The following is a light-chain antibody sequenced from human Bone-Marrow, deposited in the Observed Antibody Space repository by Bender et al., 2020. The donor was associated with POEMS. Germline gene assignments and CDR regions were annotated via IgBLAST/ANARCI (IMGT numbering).Light chain of an antibody. J-gene: IGLJ3*02. Sequence: QSVLTQPPSASGTPGQRVTISCSGGSSNIGAHAVNWYQHLPGTAPKLLIYSSHRRPSEVPDRFSGSGSGTSASLAISVLQSEDEADYSCAVWHDILNVWVFGGWTNLPVL. CDR1: SSNIGAHA. V-gene: IGLV1-44*01. CDR2: SSH. CDR3: AVWHDILNVWV.